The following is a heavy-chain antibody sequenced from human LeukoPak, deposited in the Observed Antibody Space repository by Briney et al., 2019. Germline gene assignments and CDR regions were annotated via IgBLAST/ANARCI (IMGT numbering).Heavy chain of an antibody. V-gene: IGHV3-21*01. Sequence: GGSLRLSCAASGFTFSSYSMNWVRQAPGKGLEWVSSISSSGSCIYYADSVKGRFTISRDNAKNSLYLQMNSLRAEDTAVYYCARVGPTGYTFVGPVDYWGQGTLVTVSS. CDR3: ARVGPTGYTFVGPVDY. J-gene: IGHJ4*02. D-gene: IGHD3-9*01. CDR1: GFTFSSYS. CDR2: ISSSGSCI.